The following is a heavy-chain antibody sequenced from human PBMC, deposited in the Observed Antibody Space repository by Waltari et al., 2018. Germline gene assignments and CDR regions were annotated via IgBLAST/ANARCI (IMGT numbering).Heavy chain of an antibody. CDR1: GGSISSGSYY. CDR2: SDTSGST. V-gene: IGHV4-61*02. J-gene: IGHJ6*02. D-gene: IGHD2-15*01. Sequence: QVQLQESGPGLVKPSQTLSLTCTVSGGSISSGSYYWSWIRQPAGKGLEWIGRSDTSGSTNYNPSLKSRVTISVDTSKNQFSRKLSSVTAADTAVYYCARAPGYCSGGSCYTGFHYYYGMDVWGQGTTVTVSS. CDR3: ARAPGYCSGGSCYTGFHYYYGMDV.